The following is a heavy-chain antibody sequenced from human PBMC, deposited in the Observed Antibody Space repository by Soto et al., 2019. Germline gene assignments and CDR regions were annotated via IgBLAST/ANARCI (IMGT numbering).Heavy chain of an antibody. CDR1: GGTFSSYA. V-gene: IGHV1-69*01. CDR2: IIPIFGTA. D-gene: IGHD3-22*01. Sequence: QVQLVQSGAEVKKPGSSVKVSCKASGGTFSSYAISWVRQAPGQGLEWMGGIIPIFGTANYAQKFQGRVTITADESKSTAYMELSSLRSEDTAVYYGARDSLTYYYDSSGYYRGAFDIWGQGTMVTVSS. J-gene: IGHJ3*02. CDR3: ARDSLTYYYDSSGYYRGAFDI.